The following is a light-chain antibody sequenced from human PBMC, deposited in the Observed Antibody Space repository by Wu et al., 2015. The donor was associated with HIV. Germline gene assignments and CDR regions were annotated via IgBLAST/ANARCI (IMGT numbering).Light chain of an antibody. Sequence: EIVLTQSPGTLSLSPGERATLSCRASQSVASNYLAWYQQNPGQAPRLLIYGASSRATGIPDRFSGSGSGTDFTLTISRLDPEDFAVYYCQQYSFSPTFGQGTKLEIK. CDR2: GAS. J-gene: IGKJ2*01. V-gene: IGKV3-20*01. CDR3: QQYSFSPT. CDR1: QSVASNY.